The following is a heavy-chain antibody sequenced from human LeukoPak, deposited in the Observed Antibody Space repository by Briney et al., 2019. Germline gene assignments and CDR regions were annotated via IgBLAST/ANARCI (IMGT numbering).Heavy chain of an antibody. CDR1: GGSISSSSLH. D-gene: IGHD3-10*01. CDR3: ARDRGGFDY. J-gene: IGHJ4*02. CDR2: IYYSGST. V-gene: IGHV4-39*07. Sequence: SETLSLTCIDSGGSISSSSLHWGWIRQPPGKGLEWIGSIYYSGSTYYNPSLKSRVTISVDTSKNQFSLKLSSVTAADTAVYYCARDRGGFDYWGQGTLVTVSS.